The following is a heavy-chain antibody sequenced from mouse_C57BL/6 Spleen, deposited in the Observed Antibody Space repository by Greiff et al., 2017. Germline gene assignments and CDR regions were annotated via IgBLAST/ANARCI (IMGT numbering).Heavy chain of an antibody. CDR3: ARDHYGSSLGWFAY. J-gene: IGHJ3*01. D-gene: IGHD1-1*01. V-gene: IGHV1-53*01. Sequence: QVQLQQPGTELVKPGASVKLSCKASGYTFTSYWMHWVKQRPGRGLEWIGNINPSNGGTNYNEKFKSKATQTVDKSSSTAYMQLSSLTSEDSAVYYCARDHYGSSLGWFAYWGQGTLVTVSA. CDR1: GYTFTSYW. CDR2: INPSNGGT.